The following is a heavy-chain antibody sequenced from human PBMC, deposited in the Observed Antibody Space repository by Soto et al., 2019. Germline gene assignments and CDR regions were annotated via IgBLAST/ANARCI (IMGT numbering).Heavy chain of an antibody. Sequence: QVQLQESGPGLVKPSQTLSLACAVSGGSISNNNYYWSWIRQPPGKGLEWIGHIYDSGSTYNNPSLKSRVIISVDTSKNHFSLKLSSVTAADTAIYYCARGLSGDKVDSWGQGTLVTVSS. J-gene: IGHJ4*02. CDR2: IYDSGST. CDR3: ARGLSGDKVDS. D-gene: IGHD7-27*01. CDR1: GGSISNNNYY. V-gene: IGHV4-30-4*01.